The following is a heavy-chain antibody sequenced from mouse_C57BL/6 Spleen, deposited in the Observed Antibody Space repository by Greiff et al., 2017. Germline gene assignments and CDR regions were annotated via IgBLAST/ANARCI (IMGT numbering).Heavy chain of an antibody. CDR1: GFSLPSYA. CDR3: APYGSTYAMDY. J-gene: IGHJ4*01. Sequence: VTLMESGPGLVAPSQSLSITCPVSGFSLPSYAISWVRQPPGKGLEWLGVIWTGGGTNYTSALKSRLSISKDNSKSQVFLKMNSLQTDDTARYYCAPYGSTYAMDYWGQGTSVTVSS. D-gene: IGHD1-1*01. V-gene: IGHV2-9-1*01. CDR2: IWTGGGT.